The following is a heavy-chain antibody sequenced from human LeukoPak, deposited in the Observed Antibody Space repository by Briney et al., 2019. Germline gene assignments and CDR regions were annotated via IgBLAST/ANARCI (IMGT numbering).Heavy chain of an antibody. CDR2: ISDSGST. CDR1: GGSISRSSYY. Sequence: SETLSLTCIVSGGSISRSSYYCGWLRQPPGKGLEWIGTISDSGSTYYSPSLKSRVTISVDTSNNQFSLRLSSVTAADTAVYYCARRRDGYNTRYYDYGMDVWGQGTTVTVSS. V-gene: IGHV4-39*01. CDR3: ARRRDGYNTRYYDYGMDV. J-gene: IGHJ6*02. D-gene: IGHD5-24*01.